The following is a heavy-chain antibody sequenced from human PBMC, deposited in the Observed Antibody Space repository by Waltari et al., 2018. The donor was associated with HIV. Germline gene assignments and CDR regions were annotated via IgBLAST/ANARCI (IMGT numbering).Heavy chain of an antibody. CDR2: TDAGDVDA. CDR1: GFLVADHY. V-gene: IGHV1-46*01. Sequence: EMGRPGASVRLSCRVSGFLVADHYIHCLRQGPRKRCEWMGITDAGDVDANSAPKFQARLTLAKDLFTGTLYLDLMSLRSDYTAVYFCARAGLRGLIHDFDIWGQGTQLIVSS. J-gene: IGHJ4*02. CDR3: ARAGLRGLIHDFDI.